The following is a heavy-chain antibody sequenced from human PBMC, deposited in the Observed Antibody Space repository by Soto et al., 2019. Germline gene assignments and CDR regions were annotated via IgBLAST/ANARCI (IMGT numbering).Heavy chain of an antibody. Sequence: SGPTLVNPTQTLTLTCTFSGFSLSTSGVGVGLIRQPPGKALEWLALIYWNDDKRYSPSLKSRLTITKDTSKNQVVLTMTNMDPVDTATYYCAHAITIFGVVPPGDWFDPWGQGTLVTVYS. CDR2: IYWNDDK. D-gene: IGHD3-3*01. J-gene: IGHJ5*02. CDR1: GFSLSTSGVG. V-gene: IGHV2-5*01. CDR3: AHAITIFGVVPPGDWFDP.